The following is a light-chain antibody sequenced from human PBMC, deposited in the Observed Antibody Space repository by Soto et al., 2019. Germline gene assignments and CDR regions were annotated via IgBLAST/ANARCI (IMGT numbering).Light chain of an antibody. CDR3: CSYTRINNTLL. J-gene: IGLJ1*01. CDR1: SSDFGGYNF. V-gene: IGLV2-14*01. Sequence: QSVLTQPASLSGSPGQSITISCTGTSSDFGGYNFVSWYQQHPGKAAKLMIYDVANRPSGVSNRFSGSKSGNTASLTISGLQAEDEANYYCCSYTRINNTLLFGTGTKVTVL. CDR2: DVA.